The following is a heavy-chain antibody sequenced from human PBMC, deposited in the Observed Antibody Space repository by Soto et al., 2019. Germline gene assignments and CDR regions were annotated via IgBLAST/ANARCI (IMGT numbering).Heavy chain of an antibody. Sequence: HPGGSLRLSCAASGFTFSSYWMSWVRQAPGKGLEWVANIKQDGSEKYYVDSVKGRFTISRDNAKNSLYLQMNSLRAEDTAVYYCARAGVIAARPGLYYYGMDVWGQGTTVTAP. V-gene: IGHV3-7*03. CDR1: GFTFSSYW. CDR2: IKQDGSEK. D-gene: IGHD6-6*01. J-gene: IGHJ6*02. CDR3: ARAGVIAARPGLYYYGMDV.